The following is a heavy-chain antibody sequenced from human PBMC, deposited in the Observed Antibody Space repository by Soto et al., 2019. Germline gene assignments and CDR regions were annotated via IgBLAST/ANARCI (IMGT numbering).Heavy chain of an antibody. Sequence: GGSLRLSCAASGFTFSSYAMHWVRQAPGKGLEWVAVISYDGSNKYYADSVKGRFTISRDNSKNTLYLQMNSLRAEDTAVYYCASREYYYDSSGYYPPDYWGQGTLVTVSS. CDR2: ISYDGSNK. J-gene: IGHJ4*02. D-gene: IGHD3-22*01. V-gene: IGHV3-30-3*01. CDR1: GFTFSSYA. CDR3: ASREYYYDSSGYYPPDY.